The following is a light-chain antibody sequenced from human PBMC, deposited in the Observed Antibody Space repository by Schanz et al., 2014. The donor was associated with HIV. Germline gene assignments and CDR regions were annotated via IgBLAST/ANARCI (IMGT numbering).Light chain of an antibody. J-gene: IGLJ1*01. Sequence: QSALTQPASVSGSPGQSITISCTGTSSDVGGYNYVSWYQHHPGKAPKLMIYDVSNRPSGVSNRFSGSKSGNTAFLTISGLQAEDEADYYCSSYTVSGARGVIVGTGTKLTVL. CDR3: SSYTVSGARGVI. V-gene: IGLV2-14*03. CDR2: DVS. CDR1: SSDVGGYNY.